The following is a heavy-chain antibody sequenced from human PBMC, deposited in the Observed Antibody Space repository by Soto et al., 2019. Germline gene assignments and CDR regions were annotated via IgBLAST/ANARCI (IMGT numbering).Heavy chain of an antibody. CDR1: GGTCSDYY. V-gene: IGHV3-11*01. Sequence: SLRLSCAASGGTCSDYYMSWIRQAPGKGLERVSYISSSGSTIYYADSVKGRFTISRDNAKNSLYLQMNSLRAEDTAVYYCARDPARITMIVVVSHDAFDIRGQGTMVTV. CDR2: ISSSGSTI. J-gene: IGHJ3*02. CDR3: ARDPARITMIVVVSHDAFDI. D-gene: IGHD3-22*01.